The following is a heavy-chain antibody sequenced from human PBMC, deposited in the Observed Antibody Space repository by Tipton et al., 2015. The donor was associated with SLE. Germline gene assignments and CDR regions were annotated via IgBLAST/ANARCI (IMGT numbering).Heavy chain of an antibody. CDR1: GGSISGTYY. V-gene: IGHV4-61*02. CDR3: TRHHGSGWLYGLDV. CDR2: IHTSGST. J-gene: IGHJ6*02. D-gene: IGHD6-19*01. Sequence: TLSLTCTVSGGSISGTYYWNWIRQSAGKGLEWIGRIHTSGSTNYNPSLKSRVTISLDTSKNQFSLRLTSVTAADTAVYYCTRHHGSGWLYGLDVWGQGTTVTVSS.